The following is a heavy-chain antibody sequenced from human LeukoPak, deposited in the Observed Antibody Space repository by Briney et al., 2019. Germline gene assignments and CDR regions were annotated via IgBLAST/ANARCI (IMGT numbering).Heavy chain of an antibody. CDR1: GYTFSDYTFTNYG. J-gene: IGHJ6*02. V-gene: IGHV1-18*01. Sequence: GASVKVSCKASGYTFSDYTFTNYGISWVRQAPGQGLEWMGWISTYKSHTNYAQKFQGRVTMITDTSTSTAYMELRSLRSDDTAVYYCARDGRGGITIFGPYYYYGMDVWGQGTTVTVSS. CDR2: ISTYKSHT. CDR3: ARDGRGGITIFGPYYYYGMDV. D-gene: IGHD3-3*01.